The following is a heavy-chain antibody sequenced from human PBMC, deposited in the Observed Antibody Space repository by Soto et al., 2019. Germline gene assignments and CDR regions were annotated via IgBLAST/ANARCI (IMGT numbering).Heavy chain of an antibody. V-gene: IGHV4-59*01. CDR2: IYYSGST. D-gene: IGHD3-22*01. CDR1: GASISSYY. CDR3: GRENGYSAFDI. Sequence: PSETLSLTCTVSGASISSYYWSWIRQPPGKGLEWIGYIYYSGSTNYNPSLKSRVTISVDTSKNQLSLKVSSVTAADTAVYYCGRENGYSAFDIWGQGTMVTVSS. J-gene: IGHJ3*02.